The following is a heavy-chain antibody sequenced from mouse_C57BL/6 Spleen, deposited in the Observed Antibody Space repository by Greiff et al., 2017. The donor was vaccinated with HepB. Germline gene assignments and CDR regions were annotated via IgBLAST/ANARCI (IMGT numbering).Heavy chain of an antibody. D-gene: IGHD2-3*01. CDR1: GFTFSSYA. CDR2: ISDGGSYT. J-gene: IGHJ1*03. V-gene: IGHV5-4*01. CDR3: ARDRGDGYLYWYFEV. Sequence: DVMLVESGGGLVKPGGSLKLSCAASGFTFSSYAMSWVRQTPEKRLEWVATISDGGSYTYYPDNVKGRFTISRDNAKNNLYLQMSHLKSEDTAMYYCARDRGDGYLYWYFEVWGTGTTVTVSS.